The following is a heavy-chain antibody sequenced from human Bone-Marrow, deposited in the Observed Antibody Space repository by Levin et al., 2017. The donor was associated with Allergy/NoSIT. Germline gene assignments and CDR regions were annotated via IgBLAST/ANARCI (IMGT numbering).Heavy chain of an antibody. CDR1: GGTFSSYA. J-gene: IGHJ6*03. CDR2: IIPIFGTA. Sequence: SVKVSCKASGGTFSSYAISWVRQAPGQGLEWMGGIIPIFGTANYAQKFQGRVTITADESTSTAYMELSSLRSEDTAVYYCAREGRGLYCSGGSCYAGGAYYMDVWGKGTTVTVSS. V-gene: IGHV1-69*13. D-gene: IGHD2-15*01. CDR3: AREGRGLYCSGGSCYAGGAYYMDV.